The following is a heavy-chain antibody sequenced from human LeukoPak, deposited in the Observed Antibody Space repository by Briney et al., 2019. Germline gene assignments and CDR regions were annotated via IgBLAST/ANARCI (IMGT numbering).Heavy chain of an antibody. CDR3: ARDSQTVTYYDFWSGYYPINFDY. Sequence: GGSLRLSCTASGFTFSSYGMHWVRQAPGKGLEWVAVIWYDGSNKYYADSVKGRFTISRDNSKNTLYLQMNSLRAKDTAVYYCARDSQTVTYYDFWSGYYPINFDYWGQGTLVTVSS. CDR2: IWYDGSNK. CDR1: GFTFSSYG. J-gene: IGHJ4*02. D-gene: IGHD3-3*01. V-gene: IGHV3-33*01.